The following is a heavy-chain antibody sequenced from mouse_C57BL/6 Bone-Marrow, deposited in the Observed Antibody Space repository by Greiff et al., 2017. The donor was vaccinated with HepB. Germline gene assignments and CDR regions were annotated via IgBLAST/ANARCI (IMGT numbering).Heavy chain of an antibody. CDR2: ISDGGSYT. V-gene: IGHV5-4*03. J-gene: IGHJ3*01. D-gene: IGHD2-12*01. Sequence: EVKLVESGGGLVKPGGSLKLSCAASGFTFSSYAMSWVRQTPEKRLEWVATISDGGSYTYYPDNVKGRFTISRDNAKNNLYLQMSHLKSEDTAMYYCARGAYYSPRFAYWGQGTLVTVSA. CDR1: GFTFSSYA. CDR3: ARGAYYSPRFAY.